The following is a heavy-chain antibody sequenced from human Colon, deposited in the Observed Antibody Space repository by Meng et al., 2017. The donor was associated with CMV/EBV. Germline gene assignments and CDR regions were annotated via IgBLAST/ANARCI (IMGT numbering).Heavy chain of an antibody. CDR3: ARDRGSSHYYYGLDV. CDR1: GGSISGYDYY. V-gene: IGHV4-30-4*08. J-gene: IGHJ6*02. CDR2: IYYNGNT. Sequence: SETLSLTCIVSGGSISGYDYYWSWIRQPPGKGLEWLGYIYYNGNTYYNPSLKSRLNISVDTSKNQFSLKLNSVTAADTAVYYCARDRGSSHYYYGLDVWGQGPTVTVSS. D-gene: IGHD2-15*01.